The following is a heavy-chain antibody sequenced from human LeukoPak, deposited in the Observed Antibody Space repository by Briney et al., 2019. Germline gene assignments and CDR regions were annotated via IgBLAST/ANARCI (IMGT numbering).Heavy chain of an antibody. CDR3: ARRLDYGGNSHGY. CDR1: GDRFTSYW. V-gene: IGHV5-51*01. CDR2: IYPGDSDT. Sequence: GESLQTSCKGSGDRFTSYWSGLGRQMPGKGLEWMGIIYPGDSDTRYSPSFQGQVTTSADKSISTAYLQWSSLKASDTAIYYCARRLDYGGNSHGYWGQGTLVTVPA. D-gene: IGHD4-23*01. J-gene: IGHJ4*02.